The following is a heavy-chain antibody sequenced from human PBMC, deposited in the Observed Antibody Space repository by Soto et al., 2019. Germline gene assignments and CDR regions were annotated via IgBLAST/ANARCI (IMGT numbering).Heavy chain of an antibody. CDR3: ARGRVRVAEFDH. Sequence: QVQLVQSGAEVKKPGASVKVSCKASGYSFINYDINWVRQATGQGLEWMGWMNPNTGNTGYAQKFQGRVTMTRTTSISTAYMELSSLTSEDTAVYYCARGRVRVAEFDHLGQGTLVAVSS. V-gene: IGHV1-8*01. J-gene: IGHJ4*02. CDR1: GYSFINYD. D-gene: IGHD3-10*01. CDR2: MNPNTGNT.